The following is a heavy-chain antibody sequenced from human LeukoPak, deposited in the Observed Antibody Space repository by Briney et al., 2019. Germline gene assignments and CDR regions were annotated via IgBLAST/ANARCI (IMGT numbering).Heavy chain of an antibody. CDR3: AKTKGHGSGSLSY. V-gene: IGHV3-30*02. CDR1: GFTFSSYG. Sequence: GGSLRLSCAASGFTFSSYGMHWVRQAPGKGLEWVAFIRYDGSNKYYADSVKGRFTISRDNSKNTLYLQMNSLRAEDTAVYYCAKTKGHGSGSLSYWGQGTLVTVSS. CDR2: IRYDGSNK. D-gene: IGHD3-10*01. J-gene: IGHJ4*02.